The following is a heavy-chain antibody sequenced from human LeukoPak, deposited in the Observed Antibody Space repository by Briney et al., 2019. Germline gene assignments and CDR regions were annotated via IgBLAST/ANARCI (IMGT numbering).Heavy chain of an antibody. CDR2: INHSGST. Sequence: SETLSLTCAVYGGSFSGYYWSWIRQPPGKGLEWIGEINHSGSTNYNPSLKSRVTISVDTSKNQFSLKLSSVTAADTAVYYCARIRARDILTGYYFDYWGQGTLVTVSS. CDR3: ARIRARDILTGYYFDY. D-gene: IGHD3-9*01. CDR1: GGSFSGYY. J-gene: IGHJ4*02. V-gene: IGHV4-34*01.